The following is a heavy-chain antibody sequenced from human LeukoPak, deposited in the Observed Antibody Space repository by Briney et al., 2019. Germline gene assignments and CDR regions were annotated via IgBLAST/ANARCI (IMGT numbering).Heavy chain of an antibody. Sequence: ASVKVSCKASGGTFSSYAISWVRQAPGQGLEWMGGIIPIFGTANYAQKFQGRVTITADESTSTAYLELSSLRSEDTAVYYCARDWYYYDSSGYYYALRYWGQGTLATVSS. D-gene: IGHD3-22*01. CDR2: IIPIFGTA. CDR1: GGTFSSYA. V-gene: IGHV1-69*13. CDR3: ARDWYYYDSSGYYYALRY. J-gene: IGHJ4*02.